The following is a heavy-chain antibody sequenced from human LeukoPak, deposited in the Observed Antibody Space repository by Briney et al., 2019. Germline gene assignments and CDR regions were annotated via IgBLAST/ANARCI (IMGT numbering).Heavy chain of an antibody. CDR2: ISSSNSYI. V-gene: IGHV3-21*01. J-gene: IGHJ4*02. D-gene: IGHD2-8*01. Sequence: GGSLRLSCAGSGFTFSSYSMNWVRQAPGKGLEWVSCISSSNSYIYYADSVKGRFTISRDNAKNSLYLQMNSLRAEDTAVYYCARDPWGYCTNGVCHAYYFDYWGQGTLVTVSS. CDR3: ARDPWGYCTNGVCHAYYFDY. CDR1: GFTFSSYS.